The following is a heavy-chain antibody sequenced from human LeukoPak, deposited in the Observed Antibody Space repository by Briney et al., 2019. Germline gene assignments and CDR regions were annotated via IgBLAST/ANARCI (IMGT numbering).Heavy chain of an antibody. Sequence: ASVKVSCKASGYTFTSYYMHWVRQAPGQGLEWMGIINPSGGSTSYAQKFQGRVTMTRDMSTSTVYMELSSLRSEDTAVYYRARDCNSSSWYVRYYYYMDVWGKGTTVTVSS. J-gene: IGHJ6*03. V-gene: IGHV1-46*01. D-gene: IGHD6-13*01. CDR3: ARDCNSSSWYVRYYYYMDV. CDR2: INPSGGST. CDR1: GYTFTSYY.